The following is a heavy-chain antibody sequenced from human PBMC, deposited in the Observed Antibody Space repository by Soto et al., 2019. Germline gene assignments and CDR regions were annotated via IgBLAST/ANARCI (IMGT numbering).Heavy chain of an antibody. D-gene: IGHD2-15*01. CDR1: GYTFTSYY. V-gene: IGHV1-46*01. CDR3: ATDFSTAATLSPVEGSYCYGMDV. Sequence: QVQLVQSGAEVKKPGASVKVSCKASGYTFTSYYMHWVRQAPGQGLEWMGIINPSGGSTRYAPKFQGRVTMTRDTSTNTGYMELRILGAEDTAVYYCATDFSTAATLSPVEGSYCYGMDVWGQGTTVTVSS. CDR2: INPSGGST. J-gene: IGHJ6*02.